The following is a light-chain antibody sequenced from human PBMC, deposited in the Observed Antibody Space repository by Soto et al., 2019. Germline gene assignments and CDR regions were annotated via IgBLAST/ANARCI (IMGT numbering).Light chain of an antibody. CDR2: KAS. CDR3: QQYNNYSPRT. J-gene: IGKJ1*01. V-gene: IGKV1-5*03. Sequence: DIQMTQSPSTLSASVGDRVTITCRASQTSNWLAWYQQKPGKAPKLLIYKASSLESGVPSRFSGSGSGTDFTLTISSLQPDDFATYYCQQYNNYSPRTFGQGTKVEIK. CDR1: QTSNW.